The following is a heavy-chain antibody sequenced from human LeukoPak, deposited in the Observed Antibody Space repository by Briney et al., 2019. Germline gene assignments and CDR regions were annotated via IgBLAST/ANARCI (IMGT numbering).Heavy chain of an antibody. CDR1: GYTFTSYG. D-gene: IGHD2-2*01. CDR3: ARDLLIVVVPAAMATSNYGMDV. CDR2: ISAYNGNT. J-gene: IGHJ6*02. Sequence: ASVKVSCKASGYTFTSYGISWVRQAPGQGLEWMGWISAYNGNTNYAQKLQGRGTMTTDTSKSPAYMQLRSLRSDDTAVYYCARDLLIVVVPAAMATSNYGMDVWGRGTTVTVSS. V-gene: IGHV1-18*01.